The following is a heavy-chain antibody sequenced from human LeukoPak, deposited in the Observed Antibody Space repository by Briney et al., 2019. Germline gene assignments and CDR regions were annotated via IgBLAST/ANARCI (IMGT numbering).Heavy chain of an antibody. CDR2: INHSGST. D-gene: IGHD3-10*01. CDR3: ARFGRGYPVGFDY. CDR1: GGSFSGYY. J-gene: IGHJ4*02. V-gene: IGHV4-34*01. Sequence: SETLSLTCAVYGGSFSGYYWSWIRQPPGKGLEWIGEINHSGSTNYNPSLKSRVTISVDTSKNQFSLKLSSVTAADTAVYYCARFGRGYPVGFDYWGQGTLVTVSS.